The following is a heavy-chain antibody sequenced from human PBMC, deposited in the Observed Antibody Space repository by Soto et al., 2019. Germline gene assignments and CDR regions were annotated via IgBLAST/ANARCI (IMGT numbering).Heavy chain of an antibody. CDR3: AKPYSSALGNYFDY. V-gene: IGHV3-23*01. J-gene: IGHJ4*02. CDR2: ISASGDST. D-gene: IGHD6-25*01. CDR1: GFTFSSYA. Sequence: EVQLLESGGVLVQPGGSLRLSCAASGFTFSSYAMNWVRQAPGKGLEWVSGISASGDSTYYADFVRGRFAISRDNSKNTLYLQIHSLRADDTAVYYCAKPYSSALGNYFDYWGQGTLVTVSS.